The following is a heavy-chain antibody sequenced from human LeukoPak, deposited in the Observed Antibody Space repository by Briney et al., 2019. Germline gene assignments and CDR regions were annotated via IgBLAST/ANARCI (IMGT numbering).Heavy chain of an antibody. V-gene: IGHV3-21*01. CDR1: GFTFSSDS. Sequence: GGSLRLSCAASGFTFSSDSMNWVRQAPGKGLEWVSSISSSSSYIYYADSVKGRFTISRDNAKNSLYLQTNSLRAEDTAVYYCARGSRGSSTFSYYYYMDVWGKGTTVTVSS. CDR3: ARGSRGSSTFSYYYYMDV. J-gene: IGHJ6*03. D-gene: IGHD6-6*01. CDR2: ISSSSSYI.